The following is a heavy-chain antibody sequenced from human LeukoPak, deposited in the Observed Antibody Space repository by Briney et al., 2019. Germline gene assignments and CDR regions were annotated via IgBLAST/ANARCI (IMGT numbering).Heavy chain of an antibody. CDR2: ISRSGSTK. Sequence: PGGSLRLSCAASGFTFSDYNMRWIRQAPGKGLEWVSSISRSGSTKYYADSVKGRFTISRDNAKNSLYLQMNSLRAEDTAVYYCASRGTLVGASLGYWGQGTLVTVSS. CDR1: GFTFSDYN. V-gene: IGHV3-11*04. D-gene: IGHD1-26*01. J-gene: IGHJ4*02. CDR3: ASRGTLVGASLGY.